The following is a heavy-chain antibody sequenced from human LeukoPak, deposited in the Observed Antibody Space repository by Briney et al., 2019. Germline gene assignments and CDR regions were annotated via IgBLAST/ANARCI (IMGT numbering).Heavy chain of an antibody. J-gene: IGHJ4*02. D-gene: IGHD1-26*01. Sequence: GGSLTLSSAASGFTFSTYSRNWVRQAPGQGLDWISSINSSSSFIYYADSVKGRFTISRDNVKHSLYLQMNSVRAEDTAVYYCARVGEGGSFDYWGEGTLVTVSS. CDR2: INSSSSFI. CDR1: GFTFSTYS. V-gene: IGHV3-21*01. CDR3: ARVGEGGSFDY.